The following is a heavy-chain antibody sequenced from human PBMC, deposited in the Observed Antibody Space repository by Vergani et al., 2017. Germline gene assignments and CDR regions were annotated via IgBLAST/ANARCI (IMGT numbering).Heavy chain of an antibody. CDR2: IIPLFGNA. J-gene: IGHJ4*02. V-gene: IGHV1-69*01. D-gene: IGHD6-13*01. CDR3: ARESADGQQLVRPFTY. Sequence: QVQLVQSGAEVKKPGSSVKVSCKASGGTFSNYAINWVRQAPGQGLEWMGGIIPLFGNANYAQRFQGRVTITADQSTNTAYMELSGLRAEDTAVYYCARESADGQQLVRPFTYWGQGTLVTVSS. CDR1: GGTFSNYA.